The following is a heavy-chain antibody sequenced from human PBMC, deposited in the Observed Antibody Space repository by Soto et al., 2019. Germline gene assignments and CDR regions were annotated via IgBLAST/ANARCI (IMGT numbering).Heavy chain of an antibody. CDR3: SGTGTRARPDYFDY. CDR1: GGTFSSYA. V-gene: IGHV1-69*13. D-gene: IGHD6-6*01. J-gene: IGHJ4*02. Sequence: SVKVSCKASGGTFSSYAISWVRQAPGQGLEWMGGIIPIFGTANYAQKFQGRVTITADESTSTAYMELSSLRSEDTAVYYCSGTGTRARPDYFDYWGQGALVTAPQ. CDR2: IIPIFGTA.